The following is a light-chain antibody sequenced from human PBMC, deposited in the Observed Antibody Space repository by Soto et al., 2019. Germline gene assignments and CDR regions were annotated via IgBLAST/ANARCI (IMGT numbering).Light chain of an antibody. V-gene: IGLV2-8*01. CDR3: SSYAGSKGVA. CDR1: SSDVGSYTY. CDR2: DVF. Sequence: QSVLTQPPSASGSPGQSVTISCTGTSSDVGSYTYVSWYQHHPGKAPKLMIYDVFKRPSGVPDRFSGSKSGNTASLTVSGLQAEDDADYYCSSYAGSKGVAFGGGTKLTVL. J-gene: IGLJ2*01.